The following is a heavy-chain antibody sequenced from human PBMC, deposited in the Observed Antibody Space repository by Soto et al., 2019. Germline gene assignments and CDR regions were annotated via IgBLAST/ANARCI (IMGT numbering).Heavy chain of an antibody. V-gene: IGHV3-30-3*01. CDR3: ASSSSGFLPYYYYYGMDV. Sequence: GGSLRLSCAASGFTFSSYAMHWVRQAPGKGLEWVAVISYDGSNKYYADSVKGRFTISRDNSKNTLYLQMNSLRAEDTAVYYCASSSSGFLPYYYYYGMDVWGQGTTVTVSS. D-gene: IGHD6-19*01. CDR2: ISYDGSNK. J-gene: IGHJ6*02. CDR1: GFTFSSYA.